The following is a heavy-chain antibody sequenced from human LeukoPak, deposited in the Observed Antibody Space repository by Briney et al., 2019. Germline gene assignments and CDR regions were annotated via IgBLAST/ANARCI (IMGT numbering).Heavy chain of an antibody. D-gene: IGHD3-22*01. CDR3: AMQSYYYDSRGQFD. CDR1: SGSPSSIRYD. J-gene: IGHJ4*02. V-gene: IGHV4-39*01. CDR2: IYYSGST. Sequence: SETLSPTCTVSSGSPSSIRYDWGWIRQPPGKGLEWIGSIYYSGSTYYNPSLKSRVTISVDTSKNQFSLKLSSVTAADTAGYNCAMQSYYYDSRGQFDWGQGTLVTVSS.